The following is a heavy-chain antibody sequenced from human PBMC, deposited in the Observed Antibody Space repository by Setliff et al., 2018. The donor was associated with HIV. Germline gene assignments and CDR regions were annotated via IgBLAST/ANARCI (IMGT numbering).Heavy chain of an antibody. J-gene: IGHJ4*02. Sequence: ASVKVSCKASGYTFTSYGISWVRQAPGQGLEWMGWISAYDGNTNYAQKLQGRVTMTTDTSTSTAYMELRSLRSGDTAVYYCARGGLSGDYIFGFDYWGQGTLVTVSS. D-gene: IGHD4-17*01. CDR3: ARGGLSGDYIFGFDY. CDR2: ISAYDGNT. V-gene: IGHV1-18*01. CDR1: GYTFTSYG.